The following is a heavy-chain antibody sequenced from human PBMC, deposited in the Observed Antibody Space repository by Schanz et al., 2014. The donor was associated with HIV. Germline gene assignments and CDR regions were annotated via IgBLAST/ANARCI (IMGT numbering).Heavy chain of an antibody. CDR1: DYLFSRYG. D-gene: IGHD3-16*02. V-gene: IGHV1-18*01. J-gene: IGHJ4*02. CDR2: INTEDGDT. Sequence: VQSGAEVKKPGASVRVSCEASDYLFSRYGISWVRQAPGQGLEWMGWINTEDGDTQYFHKLQGRVSMTRDSSTNTVHMELRNLRSDDTAIYYCARDKDYTWATYRFPDSWGQGTVVTVSS. CDR3: ARDKDYTWATYRFPDS.